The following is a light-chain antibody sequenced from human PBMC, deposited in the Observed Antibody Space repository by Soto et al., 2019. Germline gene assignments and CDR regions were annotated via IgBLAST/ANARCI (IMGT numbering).Light chain of an antibody. Sequence: QSVLTQPASVSGSPGQSITISCTGTSSDVGGYNSVSWYQQHPGKALKLMIYEVSNRPSGASYRFSGSKSGNTASLTISGLQAEDEADYYCTSYTSSSTLYVFGTGTKVTVL. CDR2: EVS. V-gene: IGLV2-14*01. CDR3: TSYTSSSTLYV. J-gene: IGLJ1*01. CDR1: SSDVGGYNS.